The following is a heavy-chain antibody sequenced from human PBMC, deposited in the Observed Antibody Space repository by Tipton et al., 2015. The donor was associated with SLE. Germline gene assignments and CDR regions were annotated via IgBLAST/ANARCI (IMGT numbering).Heavy chain of an antibody. Sequence: TLSLTCTVSGGSISSSSYYWSWIRQPPGKELEWIGYIYYSGSTNYNPSLKSRVTISIDTSKNQFSLRLSSVTAADTAVYYCARSYSDSWGYFDYWGQGTLVTVSS. J-gene: IGHJ4*02. V-gene: IGHV4-61*05. CDR1: GGSISSSSYY. D-gene: IGHD1-26*01. CDR2: IYYSGST. CDR3: ARSYSDSWGYFDY.